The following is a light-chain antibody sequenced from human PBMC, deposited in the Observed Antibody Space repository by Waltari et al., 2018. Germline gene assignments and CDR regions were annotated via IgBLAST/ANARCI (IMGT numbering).Light chain of an antibody. V-gene: IGLV4-69*01. CDR1: SGHSSNV. CDR3: QNGGHGAWV. CDR2: VNSAGSH. Sequence: QLVLTQSPSASASLGASVKLTCPLCSGHSSNVIAWLQQQPEKGPRYLMKVNSAGSHSKGAEIPDCFSGSGSGAERYLPIASLESEEEADYQCQNGGHGAWVFGGGTRLTGL. J-gene: IGLJ3*02.